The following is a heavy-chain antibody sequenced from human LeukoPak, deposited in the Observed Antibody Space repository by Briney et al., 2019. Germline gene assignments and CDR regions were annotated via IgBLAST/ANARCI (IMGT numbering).Heavy chain of an antibody. V-gene: IGHV3-23*01. CDR1: GFTFNNDA. D-gene: IGHD3-3*01. CDR3: AKGQGGDFWSGSAYFD. Sequence: GGSLRLSCKAYGFTFNNDAMSWVRQAPGKGLQWVSGMSGSGAGTYYADSVKGRFTISRDNSKNTLYLQMNSLRAEDTAVYYCAKGQGGDFWSGSAYFDWGQGSLVTVSS. J-gene: IGHJ4*02. CDR2: MSGSGAGT.